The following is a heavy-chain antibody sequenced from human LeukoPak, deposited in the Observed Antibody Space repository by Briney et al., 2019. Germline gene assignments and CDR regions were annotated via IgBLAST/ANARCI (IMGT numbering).Heavy chain of an antibody. CDR3: ASNTGTTLGAFDI. Sequence: NPSETLSLTCTVSGGSISSYCWSWIRQPPGKGLEWIGYIYYSGSTNYNPSLKSRVTISVDTSKNQFSLKLSSVTAADTAVYYCASNTGTTLGAFDIWGQGTMVTVSS. V-gene: IGHV4-59*01. D-gene: IGHD1-7*01. J-gene: IGHJ3*02. CDR2: IYYSGST. CDR1: GGSISSYC.